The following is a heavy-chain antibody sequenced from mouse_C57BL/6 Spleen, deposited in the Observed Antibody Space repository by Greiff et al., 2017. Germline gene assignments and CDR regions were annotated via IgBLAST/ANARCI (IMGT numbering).Heavy chain of an antibody. CDR1: GYTFTSYW. Sequence: QVQLQQPGTELVKPGASVKLSCKASGYTFTSYWMHWVKQRPGQGLEWIGNINPSNGGTNYNEKFKSKATLTVDKSSSTAYMQLSSLTSEDSAVYYCAAEETTVDGWYFDVWGTGTTVTVAS. CDR2: INPSNGGT. CDR3: AAEETTVDGWYFDV. D-gene: IGHD1-1*01. J-gene: IGHJ1*03. V-gene: IGHV1-53*01.